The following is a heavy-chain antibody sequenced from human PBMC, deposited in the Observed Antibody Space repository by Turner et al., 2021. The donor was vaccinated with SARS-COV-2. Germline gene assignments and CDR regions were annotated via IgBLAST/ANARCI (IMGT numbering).Heavy chain of an antibody. CDR2: INSDGSST. D-gene: IGHD3-16*01. V-gene: IGHV3-74*01. CDR3: ASHGAHPGFDY. CDR1: GFTFSSYW. Sequence: EVQLVASGGGLVQPGGSLRLSCAASGFTFSSYWMHWVRQAPGKGLVWVSRINSDGSSTSYADSVKGRFTISRDNAKNTLYLQMNSLRAEDTAVYYCASHGAHPGFDYWGQGTLVTVSS. J-gene: IGHJ4*02.